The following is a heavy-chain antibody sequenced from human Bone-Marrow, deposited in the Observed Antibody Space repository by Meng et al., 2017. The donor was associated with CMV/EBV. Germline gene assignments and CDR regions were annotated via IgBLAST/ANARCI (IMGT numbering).Heavy chain of an antibody. D-gene: IGHD1-26*01. CDR3: ATDWSRQLLGS. CDR1: GFTFNTVW. V-gene: IGHV3-15*01. J-gene: IGHJ4*02. CDR2: IKTKIDGETT. Sequence: SCAASGFTFNTVWMSWVRQAPGEGLEWVGRIKTKIDGETTDFAAAVKGRFSISRDDSKNTLYLQMNGLRAEDTAVYYCATDWSRQLLGSWGQGTLVTVYS.